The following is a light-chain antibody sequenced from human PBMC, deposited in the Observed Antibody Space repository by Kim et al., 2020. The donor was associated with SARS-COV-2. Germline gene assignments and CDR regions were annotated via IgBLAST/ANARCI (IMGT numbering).Light chain of an antibody. CDR3: QQYSNWPIT. V-gene: IGKV3-15*01. CDR1: QSVRST. J-gene: IGKJ5*01. CDR2: GAS. Sequence: PEQAATPAGVASQSVRSTLAWYLQKRGQAPRLLIYGASTRATGIPDRFSGSGSGTEFTLTISSLQSEDFAVYYCQQYSNWPITFGQGTRLEIK.